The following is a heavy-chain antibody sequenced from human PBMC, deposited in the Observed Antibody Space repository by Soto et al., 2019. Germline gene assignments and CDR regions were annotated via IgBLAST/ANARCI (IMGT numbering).Heavy chain of an antibody. J-gene: IGHJ4*02. Sequence: EVQLVESGGGLVQPGGSLRLSCAASGFTFSSYWMSWVRQAPGKGLEWVANIKQDGSEKYYVDSVKGRFTISRDNAKNSLCLQMNSLRAEEPAVYYCAREQWLPHYYFDYWGQGTLVTVSS. CDR2: IKQDGSEK. CDR1: GFTFSSYW. V-gene: IGHV3-7*03. D-gene: IGHD6-19*01. CDR3: AREQWLPHYYFDY.